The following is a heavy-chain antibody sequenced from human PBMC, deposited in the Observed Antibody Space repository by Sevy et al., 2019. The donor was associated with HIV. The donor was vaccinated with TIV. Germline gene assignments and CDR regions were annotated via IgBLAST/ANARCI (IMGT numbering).Heavy chain of an antibody. D-gene: IGHD7-27*01. V-gene: IGHV1-8*01. CDR2: MNPNTDNT. Sequence: ASVKVSCKASGYTFTSYDINWVRQATGQGLEWMGWMNPNTDNTDYALKFQGRVTMTRNTSISTAYMELSSLRSEDTAVYYCARGRLTGIGFDYWGHGTLVTVSS. J-gene: IGHJ4*01. CDR1: GYTFTSYD. CDR3: ARGRLTGIGFDY.